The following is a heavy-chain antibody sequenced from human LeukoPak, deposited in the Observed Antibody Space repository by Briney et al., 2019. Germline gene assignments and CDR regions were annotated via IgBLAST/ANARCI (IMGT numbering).Heavy chain of an antibody. CDR1: GGTFSSCA. CDR3: ARDEQTSSYYDILTGCFDP. J-gene: IGHJ5*02. Sequence: ASVKVSCKASGGTFSSCAISWVRQAPGQGLEWMGRIIPIFGTANYAQKFQGRVTITTDESTSTAYMELSSLRSEDTAVYYCARDEQTSSYYDILTGCFDPWGQGTLVTVSS. V-gene: IGHV1-69*05. CDR2: IIPIFGTA. D-gene: IGHD3-9*01.